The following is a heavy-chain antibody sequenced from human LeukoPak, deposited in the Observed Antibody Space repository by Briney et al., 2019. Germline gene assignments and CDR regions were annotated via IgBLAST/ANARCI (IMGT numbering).Heavy chain of an antibody. V-gene: IGHV4-59*01. CDR2: IYYSGST. CDR1: GGSINSYY. CDR3: ASWPIHCSSTSCYAFDI. Sequence: PSETLSLTCTVSGGSINSYYWSWIRQPPGKGLEWIGYIYYSGSTNYNPSLKSRVTISVDTSKNQFSLKLSSVTAADTAVYYCASWPIHCSSTSCYAFDIWGQGTMVTVSS. D-gene: IGHD2-2*01. J-gene: IGHJ3*02.